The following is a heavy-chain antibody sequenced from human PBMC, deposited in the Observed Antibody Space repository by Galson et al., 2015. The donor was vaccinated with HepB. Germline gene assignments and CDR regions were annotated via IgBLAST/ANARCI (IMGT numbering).Heavy chain of an antibody. J-gene: IGHJ4*02. CDR2: LTYDDTFT. CDR3: TRDSIVDGHPGVFDS. Sequence: SLRLSCAASGFTFTTYTIHWVRQAPGKGLEWVAVLTYDDTFTFYADFVKGRFTISRDGSKNTLMYLQMHNLTPDDTAVYYCTRDSIVDGHPGVFDSWGPGTLVTVSS. D-gene: IGHD2-15*01. V-gene: IGHV3-30-3*01. CDR1: GFTFTTYT.